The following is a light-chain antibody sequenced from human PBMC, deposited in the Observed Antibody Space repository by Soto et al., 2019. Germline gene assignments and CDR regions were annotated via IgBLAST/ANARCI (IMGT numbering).Light chain of an antibody. J-gene: IGKJ2*01. CDR2: GAS. CDR3: QHYGSSPT. V-gene: IGKV3-20*01. CDR1: QSVSSSY. Sequence: ESVLTQSPGTLPLSPGERATLSCRASQSVSSSYLAWYQQKPGQAPRLLISGASSRATGIPDRFSGSGSGTDFTLTISRLEPEDFAVYYCQHYGSSPTFGQGTKLEIK.